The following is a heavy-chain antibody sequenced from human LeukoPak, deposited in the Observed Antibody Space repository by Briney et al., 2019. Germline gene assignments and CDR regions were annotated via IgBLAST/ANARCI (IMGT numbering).Heavy chain of an antibody. CDR1: RGSISSSSYY. J-gene: IGHJ4*02. V-gene: IGHV4-39*01. CDR2: IYYSGST. CDR3: ARHLKRGITIFGVVLGAADY. Sequence: SETLSLTCTVSRGSISSSSYYWGWIRQPPGGGLEWIGNIYYSGSTYYNPSLKSRVTISVDTSKNQFSLKLSSMTAADTAVYYCARHLKRGITIFGVVLGAADYWGQGTLVTVSS. D-gene: IGHD3-3*01.